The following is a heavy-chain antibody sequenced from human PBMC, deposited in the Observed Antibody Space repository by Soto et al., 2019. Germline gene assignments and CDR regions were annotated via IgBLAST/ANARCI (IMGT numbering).Heavy chain of an antibody. D-gene: IGHD6-19*01. CDR1: GYTFTSYG. CDR3: ARVQGIAVAGTGYWFDP. CDR2: ISAYNGNT. J-gene: IGHJ5*02. Sequence: GASVKVSCKASGYTFTSYGIGWVRQAPGQGLEWMGWISAYNGNTNYAQKLQGRVTMTTDTSTSTAYMELRSLRSDDTAVYYCARVQGIAVAGTGYWFDPWGQGTLVTVSS. V-gene: IGHV1-18*04.